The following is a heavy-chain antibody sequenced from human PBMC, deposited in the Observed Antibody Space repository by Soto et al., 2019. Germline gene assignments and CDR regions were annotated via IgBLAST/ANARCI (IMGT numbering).Heavy chain of an antibody. V-gene: IGHV4-34*01. Sequence: SETLSLTCAVYGGSFSGYYWSWIRQPPGKGLEWIGEINHSGSTNYNPSLKSRVTISVDTSKNQFSLKLSSVTAADTAVYYCASRTTVTTSGWFDPWGQGTLVTVSS. CDR3: ASRTTVTTSGWFDP. D-gene: IGHD4-17*01. J-gene: IGHJ5*02. CDR1: GGSFSGYY. CDR2: INHSGST.